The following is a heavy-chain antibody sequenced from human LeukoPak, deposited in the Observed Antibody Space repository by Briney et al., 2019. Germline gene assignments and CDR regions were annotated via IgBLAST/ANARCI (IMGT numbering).Heavy chain of an antibody. CDR1: GGSISGYY. CDR2: ISYSGST. D-gene: IGHD6-19*01. J-gene: IGHJ4*02. V-gene: IGHV4-59*01. CDR3: ARDGRAGSLFAY. Sequence: SETLSLTCTVSGGSISGYYWSWIRQPPGKGLEWVGYISYSGSTNYKPSLKSRVTISVDTSENQFSLKLSSVTAADTAIYYCARDGRAGSLFAYWGQGTLVTVSS.